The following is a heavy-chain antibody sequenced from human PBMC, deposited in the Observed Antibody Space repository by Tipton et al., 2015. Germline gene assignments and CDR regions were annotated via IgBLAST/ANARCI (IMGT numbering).Heavy chain of an antibody. J-gene: IGHJ5*02. D-gene: IGHD2-15*01. CDR2: IGGSGASI. V-gene: IGHV3-23*01. CDR1: GFTFTTYA. CDR3: ARGGNNWFDP. Sequence: GSLRLSCAASGFTFTTYAMTWVRQAPGKGLEWVSTIGGSGASIYYADSVKGRFTISRDNSKNTLYLQMNSLRAEDTAVYYCARGGNNWFDPWGQGTLVAVSS.